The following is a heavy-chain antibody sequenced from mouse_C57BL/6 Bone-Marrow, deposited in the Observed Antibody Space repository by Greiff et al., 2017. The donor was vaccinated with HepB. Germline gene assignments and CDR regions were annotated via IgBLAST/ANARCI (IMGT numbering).Heavy chain of an antibody. J-gene: IGHJ4*01. CDR3: ARRRSYDYDERGGYAMDY. D-gene: IGHD2-4*01. CDR2: IYPGSGST. CDR1: GYTFTSYW. Sequence: QVQLQQPGAELVKPGASVKMSCKASGYTFTSYWITWVKQRPGQGLEWIGDIYPGSGSTNYNEKFKSKATLTVDTSSSTAYMQLSSLTSEDSAVYYCARRRSYDYDERGGYAMDYWGQGTSVTVSS. V-gene: IGHV1-55*01.